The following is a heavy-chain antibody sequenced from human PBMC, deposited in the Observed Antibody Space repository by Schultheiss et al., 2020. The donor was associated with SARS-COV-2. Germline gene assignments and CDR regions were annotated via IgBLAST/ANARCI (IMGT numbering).Heavy chain of an antibody. CDR2: INHSGST. Sequence: SETLSLTCAVYGGSFSGYYWSWIRQPPGKGLEWIGEINHSGSTNYNPSLKSRVTISVDTSKNQFSLKLSSVTAADTAVYYCASGSGYCSGGSCQYYFYYWGQGTLVTVSS. CDR3: ASGSGYCSGGSCQYYFYY. CDR1: GGSFSGYY. J-gene: IGHJ4*02. D-gene: IGHD2-15*01. V-gene: IGHV4-34*01.